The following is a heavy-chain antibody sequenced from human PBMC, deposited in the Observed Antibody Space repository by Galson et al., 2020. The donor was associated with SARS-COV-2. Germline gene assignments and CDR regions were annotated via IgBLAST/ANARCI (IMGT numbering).Heavy chain of an antibody. CDR3: ARGSQDIVVVVANNAFDI. V-gene: IGHV3-21*01. CDR1: GFTFSSYS. D-gene: IGHD2-15*01. Sequence: GGSLRLSCAASGFTFSSYSMNWVRQAPGKGLEWVSSISSSSSYIYYADSVKGRFTISRDNAKNSLYLQMNSLRAEDTAVYYCARGSQDIVVVVANNAFDIWGQGTMVTVSS. J-gene: IGHJ3*02. CDR2: ISSSSSYI.